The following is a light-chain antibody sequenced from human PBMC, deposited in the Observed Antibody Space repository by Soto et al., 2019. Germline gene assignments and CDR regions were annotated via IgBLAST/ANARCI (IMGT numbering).Light chain of an antibody. CDR3: SSFTSSITYV. CDR2: DVT. J-gene: IGLJ1*01. CDR1: SSDVGGYNS. Sequence: QSVLTQPASVSGSPGQSITISCTGTSSDVGGYNSVSWYRQDPGKAPKLMIYDVTNRPSGVSNRFSGSKSGNTASLTSSGLQAEDEADYYCSSFTSSITYVLGTGTKVTV. V-gene: IGLV2-14*01.